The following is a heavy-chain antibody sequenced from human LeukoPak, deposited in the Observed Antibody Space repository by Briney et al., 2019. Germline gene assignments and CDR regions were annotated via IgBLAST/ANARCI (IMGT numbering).Heavy chain of an antibody. V-gene: IGHV3-53*01. CDR2: IYSGGST. D-gene: IGHD4-23*01. CDR1: GFTDSSNY. CDR3: ARDRYGGNSLSLFTDV. J-gene: IGHJ6*02. Sequence: GGSLTLSCAASGFTDSSNYMSWVRQAPGKGLEWVSVIYSGGSTYYADSVKGRFTISRDNSKNTLYLQMNSLRAEDTAVYYCARDRYGGNSLSLFTDVWGQGTTVTVSS.